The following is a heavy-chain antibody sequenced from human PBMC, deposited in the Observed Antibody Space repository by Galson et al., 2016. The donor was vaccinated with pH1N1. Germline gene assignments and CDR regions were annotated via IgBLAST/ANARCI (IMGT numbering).Heavy chain of an antibody. CDR3: ATFSGPAGANFDY. CDR1: GYSFIKYY. Sequence: SVKVSCKASGYSFIKYYLHWVRGAPGQGLEWMGVIDPRGGGTTYAPKFQGRFTITRDTSTATVHMELSGLRTEDTAAYFCATFSGPAGANFDYWGQGTLVTVSS. CDR2: IDPRGGGT. D-gene: IGHD2-2*01. V-gene: IGHV1-46*01. J-gene: IGHJ4*02.